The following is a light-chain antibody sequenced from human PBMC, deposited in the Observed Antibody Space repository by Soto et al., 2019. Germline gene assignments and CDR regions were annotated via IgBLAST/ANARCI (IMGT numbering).Light chain of an antibody. CDR3: CAYAGINTVI. CDR1: SSDVGGYNY. J-gene: IGLJ2*01. CDR2: RVT. V-gene: IGLV2-8*01. Sequence: QSVLTQPPSASGSPGQSVTISCTGTSSDVGGYNYVSWYQQHPGKAPKLLMFRVTERPSGVPARFSGSKSGNTASLTVSGLQAEDEADYYCCAYAGINTVIFGGGTKLTVL.